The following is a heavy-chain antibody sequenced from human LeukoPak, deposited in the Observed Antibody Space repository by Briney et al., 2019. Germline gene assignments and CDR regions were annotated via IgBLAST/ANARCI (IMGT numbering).Heavy chain of an antibody. CDR2: IYYSGST. J-gene: IGHJ4*02. CDR3: ARRYGDFYFDY. Sequence: SETLSLTCTVSGGSISSYYWSWIRQPPGKGLEWIGSIYYSGSTYYNPSLKSRVTISVDTSKNQFSLKLSSVTAADTAVYYCARRYGDFYFDYWGQGTLVTVSS. V-gene: IGHV4-59*05. CDR1: GGSISSYY. D-gene: IGHD4-17*01.